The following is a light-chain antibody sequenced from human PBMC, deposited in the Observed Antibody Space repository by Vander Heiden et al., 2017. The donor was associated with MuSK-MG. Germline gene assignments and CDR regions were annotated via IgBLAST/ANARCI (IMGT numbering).Light chain of an antibody. CDR3: SSYGVV. V-gene: IGLV2-8*01. CDR1: SSDVGTNNY. J-gene: IGLJ2*01. CDR2: EVN. Sequence: QSALTQPPSASGSPGQSVTISCTGTSSDVGTNNYVSWYQQHPGKAPKLMIYEVNKRPSGVPDRFSGSNSGNTASLTVSGVESEYEAHYYCSSYGVVFGGGTKLTVL.